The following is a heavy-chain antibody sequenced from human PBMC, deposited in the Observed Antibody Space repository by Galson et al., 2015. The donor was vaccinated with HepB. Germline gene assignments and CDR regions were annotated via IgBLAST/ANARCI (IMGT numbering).Heavy chain of an antibody. CDR1: GFTFSSYG. D-gene: IGHD6-19*01. CDR3: AKEVLYSSGWFDP. Sequence: SLRLSCAASGFTFSSYGMHWVRQAPGKGLEWVAVISYDGSNKYYADSVKGRFTISRDNSKNTLYLQMNSLRAEDTAVYYCAKEVLYSSGWFDPWGQGTLVTVSS. CDR2: ISYDGSNK. V-gene: IGHV3-30*18. J-gene: IGHJ5*02.